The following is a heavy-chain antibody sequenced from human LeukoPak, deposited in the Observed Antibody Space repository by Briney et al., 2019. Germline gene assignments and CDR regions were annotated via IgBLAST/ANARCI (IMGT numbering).Heavy chain of an antibody. V-gene: IGHV4-59*01. CDR3: ARSIKRGLFDY. Sequence: SETLSLTCTVSGGSIGFYYWNWIRQPPGQGLEWIGCVYYNGSSNYNPSLKSRVTISVDTSKIQFSLKLSSVTAADTAVYYCARSIKRGLFDYWGQGSLVTVSS. D-gene: IGHD3-10*01. CDR1: GGSIGFYY. CDR2: VYYNGSS. J-gene: IGHJ4*02.